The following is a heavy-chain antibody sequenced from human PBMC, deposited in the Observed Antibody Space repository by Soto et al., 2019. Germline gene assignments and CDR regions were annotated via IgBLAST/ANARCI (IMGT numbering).Heavy chain of an antibody. CDR2: ISGSGGST. Sequence: PGGSLRLSCAASGFTFSSYAMSWVRQAPGKGLEWVSAISGSGGSTYYADSVKGRFTISRDNSKNTLYLQMNSLRAEDTAVYHCAKDQARNYDFWSGYTDYGMDVWGQGTTVTVSS. J-gene: IGHJ6*02. D-gene: IGHD3-3*01. V-gene: IGHV3-23*01. CDR1: GFTFSSYA. CDR3: AKDQARNYDFWSGYTDYGMDV.